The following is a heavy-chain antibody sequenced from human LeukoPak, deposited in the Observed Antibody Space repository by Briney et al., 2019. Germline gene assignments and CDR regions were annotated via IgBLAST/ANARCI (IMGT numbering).Heavy chain of an antibody. CDR3: ARVTTVTTSFHFDY. V-gene: IGHV4-30-4*01. Sequence: SQTLSLTCTVSGGSISSGGYYWSWIRQPPGEGLEWNGYIYYSGSTYYHPSLKSRVTISLDTSKNQFSLKLSSVTAADTAVYYCARVTTVTTSFHFDYWGQGTLVTVSS. D-gene: IGHD4-17*01. CDR1: GGSISSGGYY. CDR2: IYYSGST. J-gene: IGHJ4*02.